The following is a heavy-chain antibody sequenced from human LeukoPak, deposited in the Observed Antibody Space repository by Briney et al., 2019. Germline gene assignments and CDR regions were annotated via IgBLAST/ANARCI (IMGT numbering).Heavy chain of an antibody. J-gene: IGHJ4*02. V-gene: IGHV4-34*01. D-gene: IGHD6-19*01. Sequence: SETLSLTCAVYGGSFSGYYWSWIRQPPGKGLEWIGEINHSGSTNYNPSLKSRVTISVDTSKNQFSLKLSSVTAADTAVYYCARRTAVAGTGYFDYWGQGTLVTVSS. CDR2: INHSGST. CDR3: ARRTAVAGTGYFDY. CDR1: GGSFSGYY.